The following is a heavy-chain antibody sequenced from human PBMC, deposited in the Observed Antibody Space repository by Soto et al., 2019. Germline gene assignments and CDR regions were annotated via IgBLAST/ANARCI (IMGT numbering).Heavy chain of an antibody. CDR2: IYYSGST. CDR3: ARHPSDFVFDP. D-gene: IGHD2-21*02. J-gene: IGHJ5*02. CDR1: GGSISSSSYF. Sequence: QLQLQESGPGLVKPSETLSLTCSVSGGSISSSSYFLGWVRQPPGKGLEWIGRIYYSGSTYYNPSRPRRVPVSVDASRIQFSPKLSSVTAADTAVYYCARHPSDFVFDPWGQGTVVTVSS. V-gene: IGHV4-39*01.